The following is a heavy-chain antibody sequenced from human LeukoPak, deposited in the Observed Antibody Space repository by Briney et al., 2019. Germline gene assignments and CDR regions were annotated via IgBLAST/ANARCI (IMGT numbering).Heavy chain of an antibody. CDR2: THYSGST. CDR3: ARATSYDYVWGSPYFDY. V-gene: IGHV4-59*11. D-gene: IGHD3-16*01. CDR1: GGSISSHY. Sequence: SETLSLTCTVTGGSISSHYWSWIRQSPGKGLEWIGYTHYSGSTNFNPSLKSRVTLSLDTSKNQFSLRLSFVTAADTAVYYCARATSYDYVWGSPYFDYWGQGTLVTVSS. J-gene: IGHJ4*02.